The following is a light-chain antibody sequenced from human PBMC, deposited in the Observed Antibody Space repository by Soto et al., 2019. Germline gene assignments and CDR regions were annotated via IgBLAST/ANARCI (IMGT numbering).Light chain of an antibody. V-gene: IGKV1-5*01. J-gene: IGKJ1*01. Sequence: DIKMTQSPSTLSASVGDRVTITCRASQSISYYLAWYQKKPGKAPKVLIWNASSLQRGVPSRFSGSGSGTEFTLTISSLQPDYFATYYCQQYNRFSTWTFGQGTKVEIK. CDR1: QSISYY. CDR3: QQYNRFSTWT. CDR2: NAS.